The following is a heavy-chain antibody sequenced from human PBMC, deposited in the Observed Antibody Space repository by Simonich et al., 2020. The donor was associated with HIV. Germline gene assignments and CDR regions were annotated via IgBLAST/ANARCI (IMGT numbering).Heavy chain of an antibody. D-gene: IGHD5-12*01. Sequence: EVQLVESGGGLGQPGGSLRLSGAASGFTFSSYWMHWVRQDPGKRLVWVSRINTDGSDTTSADSVKGRFTISRDTAKNTLFLQMNRLTAEDTAVYYCVREGGGGGFDFDYWGQGTLVTVSS. J-gene: IGHJ4*02. CDR3: VREGGGGGFDFDY. CDR2: INTDGSDT. CDR1: GFTFSSYW. V-gene: IGHV3-74*01.